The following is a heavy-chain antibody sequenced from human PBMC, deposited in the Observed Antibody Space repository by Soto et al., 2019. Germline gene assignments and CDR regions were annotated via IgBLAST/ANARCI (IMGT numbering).Heavy chain of an antibody. CDR2: IYPGDSDT. Sequence: GESLKISCKGSGYSFTSYWIGWVRQMPGKGLEWMGFIYPGDSDTRYSPSFQGQVTISADKSISTAYLQWSSLKASDTAVYYCARVTYYYDSSGYYYFPNYGMDVWGQGTTVTVSS. J-gene: IGHJ6*02. V-gene: IGHV5-51*01. CDR3: ARVTYYYDSSGYYYFPNYGMDV. D-gene: IGHD3-22*01. CDR1: GYSFTSYW.